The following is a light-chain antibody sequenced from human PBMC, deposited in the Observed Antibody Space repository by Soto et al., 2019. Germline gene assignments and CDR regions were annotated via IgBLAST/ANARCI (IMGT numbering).Light chain of an antibody. CDR2: GAS. CDR3: EQYQNWSPRT. J-gene: IGKJ4*02. CDR1: QSVSRN. V-gene: IGKV3-15*01. Sequence: EIVMTQSPATLSVSPGERATLSCRASQSVSRNLAWYQQKPGQAPRLLIYGASTRATAIPARFSGSGSGTEFALVINSLHSEDFSFYYCEQYQNWSPRTVGGGTKVEIK.